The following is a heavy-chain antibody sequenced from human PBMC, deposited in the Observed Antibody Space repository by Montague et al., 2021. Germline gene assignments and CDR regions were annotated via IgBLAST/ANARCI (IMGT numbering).Heavy chain of an antibody. D-gene: IGHD7-27*01. CDR2: IYDSGTT. CDR1: GGSISEFY. J-gene: IGHJ4*02. CDR3: ARRLGIRAPFDY. V-gene: IGHV4-59*08. Sequence: SETLSLTGTVTGGSISEFYWSWIRQSPEKGLEWIGYIYDSGTTNYNPSLKSRVTISADTSMNQFSLNLRSVTAADTAVYFCARRLGIRAPFDYWGQGTLVTVSS.